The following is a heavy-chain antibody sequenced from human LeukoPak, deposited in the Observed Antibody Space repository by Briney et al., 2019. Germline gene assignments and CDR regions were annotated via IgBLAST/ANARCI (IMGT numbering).Heavy chain of an antibody. CDR3: ARGMRVYYYGSGSYKYAFDV. CDR1: GYTFTGYY. J-gene: IGHJ3*01. Sequence: ASVKVSCKASGYTFTGYYMHWVRQAPGQGLEWMGWINPNSGGTNYAQKFQGWVTMTRDTSISTAYMELSRLRSDDTAVYYCARGMRVYYYGSGSYKYAFDVWGQGTMVTVSS. CDR2: INPNSGGT. D-gene: IGHD3-10*01. V-gene: IGHV1-2*04.